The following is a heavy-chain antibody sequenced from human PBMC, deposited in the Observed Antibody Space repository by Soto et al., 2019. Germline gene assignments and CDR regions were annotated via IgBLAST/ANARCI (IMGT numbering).Heavy chain of an antibody. CDR2: ISGSGGST. D-gene: IGHD6-13*01. CDR1: GFNFSSYA. Sequence: PVGPHRLSWTAFGFNFSSYAMLWVSQATGKGLEWVSAISGSGGSTYYADSVKGRFTISRDNSKNTLYLQMNSLRAEDTAVYYCAKGPIAAAGTNYYYMDVWGKGTTVTVSS. J-gene: IGHJ6*03. CDR3: AKGPIAAAGTNYYYMDV. V-gene: IGHV3-23*01.